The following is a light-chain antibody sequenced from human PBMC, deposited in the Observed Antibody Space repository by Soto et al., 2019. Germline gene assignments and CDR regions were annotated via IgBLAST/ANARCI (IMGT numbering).Light chain of an antibody. Sequence: ETVLTQSPATMSLSPGDRATLSCRASQNIYDYLGWYQHKPGQPPRLLIFDASHRATGIPARFSGSGSGTDFTLTISSLEPEDFAVYYCQQRGNWPITFGQGTRLEIK. J-gene: IGKJ5*01. CDR3: QQRGNWPIT. CDR2: DAS. CDR1: QNIYDY. V-gene: IGKV3-11*01.